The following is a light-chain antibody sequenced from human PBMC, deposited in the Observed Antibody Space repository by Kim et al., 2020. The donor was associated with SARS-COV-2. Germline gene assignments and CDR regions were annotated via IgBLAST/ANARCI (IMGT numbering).Light chain of an antibody. V-gene: IGLV1-47*01. Sequence: RATISFSGSTSNIASNFVYWYRQFPGAAPKLLIYGDEQRPSGLPERFSGSRSGTSASLAISGLQSEDEADYYCETWDDSLCSWIFGGGTQLTVL. CDR3: ETWDDSLCSWI. CDR2: GDE. CDR1: TSNIASNF. J-gene: IGLJ2*01.